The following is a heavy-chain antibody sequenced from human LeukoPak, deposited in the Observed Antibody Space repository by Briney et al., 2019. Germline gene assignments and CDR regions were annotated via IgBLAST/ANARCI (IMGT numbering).Heavy chain of an antibody. Sequence: PSETLSLTCAVYGGSFSGYYWSWIRQPPGKGLEWIGEINHSGSTNYNPSLKSRVTISVDTSKNQFSLKLSSVTAADTAVYYCAATPRSGSRKPYFDYWGQGTLVTVSS. D-gene: IGHD3-10*01. CDR2: INHSGST. V-gene: IGHV4-34*01. CDR3: AATPRSGSRKPYFDY. J-gene: IGHJ4*02. CDR1: GGSFSGYY.